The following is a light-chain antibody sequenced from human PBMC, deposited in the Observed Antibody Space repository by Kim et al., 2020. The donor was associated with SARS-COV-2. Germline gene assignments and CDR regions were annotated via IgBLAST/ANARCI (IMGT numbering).Light chain of an antibody. CDR1: SGHSSYA. CDR3: QTWGTSIWV. J-gene: IGLJ3*02. CDR2: LNSDGSH. V-gene: IGLV4-69*01. Sequence: QLVLTQSPSASASLGASVKLTCTLSSGHSSYAIAWHQQQPEKGPRYLMKLNSDGSHSKGDGIPDRFSGSSSGAERYLTISSRQSEDEADYYCQTWGTSIWVFGGGTKLTVL.